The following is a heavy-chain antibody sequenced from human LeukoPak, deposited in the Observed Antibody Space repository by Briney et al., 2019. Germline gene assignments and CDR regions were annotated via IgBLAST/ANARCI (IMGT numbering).Heavy chain of an antibody. CDR1: GFTFSSYG. CDR2: IWYDGSNK. V-gene: IGHV3-33*01. J-gene: IGHJ4*02. Sequence: GRSLRLSCAASGFTFSSYGMHWVRQAPGKGLEWVAVIWYDGSNKYYADSVKGRFTISRGNAKNSLYLQMNSLRAEGTAVYYCARSAPYDYVWGSYRCFDYWGQGTLVTVSS. D-gene: IGHD3-16*02. CDR3: ARSAPYDYVWGSYRCFDY.